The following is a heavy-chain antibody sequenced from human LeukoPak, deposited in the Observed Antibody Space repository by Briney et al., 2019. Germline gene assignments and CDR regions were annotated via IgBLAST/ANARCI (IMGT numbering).Heavy chain of an antibody. Sequence: SETLSLTCSVSGGSITSHFWSWIRQPPGKGLEWIGYIHYSGSTNYNPSLKSRVTISPDTSKNQLFLKLNSVTAADTAVYYCARLVWLGESPGSWFDSWGQGTLVTVSS. CDR1: GGSITSHF. J-gene: IGHJ5*01. D-gene: IGHD3-10*01. CDR3: ARLVWLGESPGSWFDS. CDR2: IHYSGST. V-gene: IGHV4-59*11.